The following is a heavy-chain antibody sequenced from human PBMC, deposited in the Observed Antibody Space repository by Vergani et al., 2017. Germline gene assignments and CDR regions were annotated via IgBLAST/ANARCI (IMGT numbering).Heavy chain of an antibody. Sequence: QVQLQESGPRLVKPLQTLSLTCTVSGGSISSGDYYWSWIRQSPGKALEWIGYISNSGSTFFNPSLKSRVTLSVDTSQNRFSLRLTSVTAADTAVYFWARYYGSGTRGDYFDPWGQGSLVTVSS. J-gene: IGHJ5*02. V-gene: IGHV4-30-4*08. CDR3: ARYYGSGTRGDYFDP. CDR2: ISNSGST. CDR1: GGSISSGDYY. D-gene: IGHD3-10*01.